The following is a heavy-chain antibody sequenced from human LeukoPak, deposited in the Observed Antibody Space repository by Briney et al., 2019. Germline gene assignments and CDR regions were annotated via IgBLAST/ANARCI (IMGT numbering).Heavy chain of an antibody. CDR1: GYTFTGYY. D-gene: IGHD4-23*01. J-gene: IGHJ4*02. CDR2: INPNGGGT. V-gene: IGHV1-2*02. Sequence: GASVKVSCKASGYTFTGYYIHWVRQAPGQGLEWMGWINPNGGGTYYAQKFRGRVTMTRDTSISTAYMELSGLRFDDTGLYYCARGGYGGGNSGVIDSWGQGTLATVSS. CDR3: ARGGYGGGNSGVIDS.